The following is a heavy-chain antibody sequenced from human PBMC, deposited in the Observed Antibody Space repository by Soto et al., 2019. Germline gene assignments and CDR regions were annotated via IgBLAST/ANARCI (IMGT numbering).Heavy chain of an antibody. CDR3: ARVSITMIVVANDAFDI. CDR2: IKQDGSEK. V-gene: IGHV3-7*01. J-gene: IGHJ3*02. D-gene: IGHD3-22*01. Sequence: GGSLRLSCAASGFTFSSYWMSWVRQAPGKGLEWVANIKQDGSEKYYVDSVKGRFTISRDNAKNSLYLQMNSLRAEDTAVYYCARVSITMIVVANDAFDICGQGTMVTVSS. CDR1: GFTFSSYW.